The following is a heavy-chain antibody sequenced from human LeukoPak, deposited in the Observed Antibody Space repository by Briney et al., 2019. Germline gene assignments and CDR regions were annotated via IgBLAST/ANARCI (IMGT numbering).Heavy chain of an antibody. CDR2: IKQDGSQK. J-gene: IGHJ4*02. Sequence: PGGSLRLSCAASGFTFSSYWMSWVRQAPGKGLEWVANIKQDGSQKYYVDSVKGRFSISRDNAKNSLYLQMNSLRAEDTAVYYCARFNSPNYGDYGKFDYWGQGTLVTVSS. CDR3: ARFNSPNYGDYGKFDY. D-gene: IGHD4-17*01. V-gene: IGHV3-7*03. CDR1: GFTFSSYW.